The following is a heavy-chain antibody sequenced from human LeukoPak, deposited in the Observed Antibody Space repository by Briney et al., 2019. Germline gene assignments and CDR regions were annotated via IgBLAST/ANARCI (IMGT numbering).Heavy chain of an antibody. CDR1: GGSFSGYY. V-gene: IGHV3-23*05. CDR2: IVRTITTT. Sequence: ETLSLTCAVYGGSFSGYYWSWFRQPPGKGLECVSTIVRTITTTYYADSVKGRFTISRDNSKNTLYLQMNDLRADDTAVYYCVKKGQADDDGKPDWGQGTLVTVSS. J-gene: IGHJ4*02. D-gene: IGHD1-1*01. CDR3: VKKGQADDDGKPD.